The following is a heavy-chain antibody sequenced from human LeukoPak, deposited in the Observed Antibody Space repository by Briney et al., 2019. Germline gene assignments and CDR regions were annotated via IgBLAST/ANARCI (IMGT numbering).Heavy chain of an antibody. CDR3: ARDDIAVATCFDY. J-gene: IGHJ4*02. V-gene: IGHV3-30*02. CDR2: IRYDGSIK. Sequence: WGSLRRSGAASGFTFSSYGMNWVGQAPGKGLEWVAFIRYDGSIKDSADSGKGRFTISRDNAKNALYLQMNSLRAEDTAVYYCARDDIAVATCFDYWGQGTLVPVSS. CDR1: GFTFSSYG. D-gene: IGHD5-12*01.